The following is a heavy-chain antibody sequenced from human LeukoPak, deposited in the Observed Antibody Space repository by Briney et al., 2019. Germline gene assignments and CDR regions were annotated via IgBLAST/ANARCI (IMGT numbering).Heavy chain of an antibody. D-gene: IGHD4-23*01. CDR1: GFTFSSYG. CDR3: ARDYGGDAGLDS. Sequence: PGGSLRLSCAASGFTFSSYGMHWVRQAPGKGLEWVALIWSGDRNKYYADSVKGQFTISRDNSKNTLYLQMNSLRAEDTAVYYCARDYGGDAGLDSWGQGTLVTVSS. V-gene: IGHV3-33*01. CDR2: IWSGDRNK. J-gene: IGHJ4*02.